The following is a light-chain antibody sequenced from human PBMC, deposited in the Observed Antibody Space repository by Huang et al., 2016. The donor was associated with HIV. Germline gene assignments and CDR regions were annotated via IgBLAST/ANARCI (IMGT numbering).Light chain of an antibody. CDR3: QQYFTTPQT. J-gene: IGKJ2*01. V-gene: IGKV4-1*01. CDR2: GAS. CDR1: RNLFYTPTNKNY. Sequence: VMIQSPASLAVSLGERATINCKSSRNLFYTPTNKNYLAWYQQNPGQPPKFLFYGASTRESGVPDRFSGGGSGTDFTLTIRSLQAEDVAVYYCQQYFTTPQTFGQGTRVEIK.